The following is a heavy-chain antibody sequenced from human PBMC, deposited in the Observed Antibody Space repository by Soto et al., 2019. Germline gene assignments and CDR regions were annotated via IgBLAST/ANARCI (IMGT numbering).Heavy chain of an antibody. CDR3: ARSLRRLRFLEWLPTVYFDY. Sequence: PSETLSLTCTVSGGSISSSSYYWGWIRQPPGKGLEWIGSIYYSGSTYYNPSLKSRVTISVNTSKNQLSLKLSSVTAADTAVYYCARSLRRLRFLEWLPTVYFDYWGQGTLVTVSS. V-gene: IGHV4-39*01. D-gene: IGHD3-3*01. J-gene: IGHJ4*02. CDR2: IYYSGST. CDR1: GGSISSSSYY.